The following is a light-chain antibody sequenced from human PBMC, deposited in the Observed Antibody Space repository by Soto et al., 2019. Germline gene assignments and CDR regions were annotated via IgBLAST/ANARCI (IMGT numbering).Light chain of an antibody. J-gene: IGLJ1*01. V-gene: IGLV3-1*01. CDR1: KLGDKY. CDR2: QDN. CDR3: QAWDSSTYV. Sequence: SYELTQPSSVSVSPGQTASITCSGEKLGDKYACWYRQKPGQSPVLVIYQDNKRPSGIPERFSGSNSGNTATLTISGTQTMDEADYYCQAWDSSTYVFGTGTKVTVL.